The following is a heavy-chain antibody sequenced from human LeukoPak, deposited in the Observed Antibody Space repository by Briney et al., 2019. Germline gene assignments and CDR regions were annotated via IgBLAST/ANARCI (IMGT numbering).Heavy chain of an antibody. D-gene: IGHD6-19*01. CDR3: ARDQEGSSGWGGSDY. CDR2: IIPILGIA. CDR1: GYTFSSYA. J-gene: IGHJ4*02. V-gene: IGHV1-69*04. Sequence: ASVKVSCKASGYTFSSYAISWVRQAPGQGLEWMGRIIPILGIANYAQKFQGRVTITADKSTSTAYMELSSLRSEDTAVYYCARDQEGSSGWGGSDYWGQGTLVTVSS.